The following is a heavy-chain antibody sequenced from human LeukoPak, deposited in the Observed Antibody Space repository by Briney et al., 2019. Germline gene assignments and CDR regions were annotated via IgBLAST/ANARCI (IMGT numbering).Heavy chain of an antibody. CDR3: AREWWGSGFDY. CDR2: ISSTGVYI. Sequence: GGSLRLSCAASGFTFSSYSMSWVRQAPGEGLGWVSSISSTGVYIYYADSVEGRFTISRDSAKNSLYLQMSSLRAEDTAVYYCAREWWGSGFDYWGQGTLVTVSS. D-gene: IGHD2-21*01. CDR1: GFTFSSYS. V-gene: IGHV3-21*04. J-gene: IGHJ4*02.